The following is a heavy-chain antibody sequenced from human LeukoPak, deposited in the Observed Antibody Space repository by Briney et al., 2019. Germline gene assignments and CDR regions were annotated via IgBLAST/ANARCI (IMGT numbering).Heavy chain of an antibody. CDR1: GYRFTSYW. J-gene: IGHJ4*02. V-gene: IGHV5-10-1*01. CDR2: IDPSDSYT. Sequence: GGSLQISCKGSGYRFTSYWISWVRQMPGKGLAWMGRIDPSDSYTNYSPSFQGHVTISADKSISTAYLQWSSLKASDTAMYYCARLSVTMVRGVIPSPPDYWGQGTLVTVSS. CDR3: ARLSVTMVRGVIPSPPDY. D-gene: IGHD3-10*01.